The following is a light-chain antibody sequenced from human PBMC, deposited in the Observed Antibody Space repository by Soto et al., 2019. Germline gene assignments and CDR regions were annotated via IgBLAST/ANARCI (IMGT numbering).Light chain of an antibody. Sequence: EIVLTQSPGTLSLSPGERATLSCRASQSVSSSYLAWYQNKPGQAPRLLIYGASSRATGIPDRFSGSGSGTDFTLTSSRLEPEDFAVYYCQQYGTSPLTFGGGTKVEI. J-gene: IGKJ4*01. CDR1: QSVSSSY. V-gene: IGKV3-20*01. CDR2: GAS. CDR3: QQYGTSPLT.